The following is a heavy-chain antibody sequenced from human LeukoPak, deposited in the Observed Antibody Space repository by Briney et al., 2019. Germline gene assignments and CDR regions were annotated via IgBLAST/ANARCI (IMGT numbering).Heavy chain of an antibody. CDR2: IYYSGST. J-gene: IGHJ4*02. D-gene: IGHD3-9*01. CDR1: GVSISNYY. Sequence: SETLSLTCIVSGVSISNYYWSWIRQPPGKGLEWIGYIYYSGSTNYSPSLKSRVTMSVDTSKNQFSLKLSTVTAADTAVYYCARLRYFDWLLWPSGFDYWGQGTLVTVSS. CDR3: ARLRYFDWLLWPSGFDY. V-gene: IGHV4-59*01.